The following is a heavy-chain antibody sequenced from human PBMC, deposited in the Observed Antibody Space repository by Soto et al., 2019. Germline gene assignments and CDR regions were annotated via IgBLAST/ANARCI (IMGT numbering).Heavy chain of an antibody. CDR2: ISGTGGIT. D-gene: IGHD6-25*01. J-gene: IGHJ4*02. Sequence: EVQLLESGGGLVQPGGSLRLSCAASGFTFSSYAMSWVRQAPGKGLEWVSAISGTGGITYYADSVKGRFTISRDNSRNTLHLQMNSLRAEDTAIYYCAKFFVETGGSSGWPWSFHFWGQGTLVTVSS. CDR1: GFTFSSYA. CDR3: AKFFVETGGSSGWPWSFHF. V-gene: IGHV3-23*01.